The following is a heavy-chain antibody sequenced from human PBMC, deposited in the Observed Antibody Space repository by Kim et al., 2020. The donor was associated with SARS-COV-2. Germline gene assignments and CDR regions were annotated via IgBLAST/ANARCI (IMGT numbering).Heavy chain of an antibody. J-gene: IGHJ5*02. V-gene: IGHV4-34*01. CDR3: ARGCPSYYDVWSGYYTGWFDP. D-gene: IGHD3-3*01. CDR1: GGSFSGYY. CDR2: INHSGST. Sequence: SETLSLTCAVYGGSFSGYYWSWIRQPPGKGLEWIGEINHSGSTNYNPSLKSRVTISVDTSKNQFSLKLSSVTAADTAVYYCARGCPSYYDVWSGYYTGWFDPGGQGTLVTAS.